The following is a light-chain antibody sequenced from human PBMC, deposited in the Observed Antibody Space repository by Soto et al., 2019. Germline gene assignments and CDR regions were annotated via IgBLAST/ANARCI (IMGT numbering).Light chain of an antibody. CDR1: SSDVGYYKY. V-gene: IGLV2-14*01. CDR2: EVN. CDR3: SSYSSSTPLL. J-gene: IGLJ2*01. Sequence: QSVLTQPASVFGSPGQSITISCTGTSSDVGYYKYVSWYQQYPGNAPKLMIYEVNNRPSGVSNRFSGAKSGNTASLTISELQAEDEADYYCSSYSSSTPLLFGGGTKLTVL.